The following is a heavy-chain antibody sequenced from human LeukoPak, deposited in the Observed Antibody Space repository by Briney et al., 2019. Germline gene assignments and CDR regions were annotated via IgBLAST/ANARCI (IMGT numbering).Heavy chain of an antibody. CDR1: GGTFSSYA. D-gene: IGHD3-3*01. CDR3: ARVSITIFGVVTSELGY. Sequence: ASVKVSCKASGGTFSSYAISWVRQAPGQGLEWMGGIIPIFGTANYAQKFQGRVTITADESTGTAYMELSSLRSEDTAVYYCARVSITIFGVVTSELGYWGQGTLVTVSS. J-gene: IGHJ4*02. CDR2: IIPIFGTA. V-gene: IGHV1-69*13.